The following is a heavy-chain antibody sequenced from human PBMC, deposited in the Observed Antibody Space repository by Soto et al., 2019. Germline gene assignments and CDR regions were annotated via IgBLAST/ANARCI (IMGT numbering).Heavy chain of an antibody. V-gene: IGHV3-23*01. J-gene: IGHJ6*01. CDR2: ISGSGGST. CDR1: RFRFSSYA. D-gene: IGHD2-2*01. Sequence: GGSLRLSCASSRFRFSSYAMSWVRQAPGKGLEWVSAISGSGGSTYYADSVKGRFTISRDNSKNTLYLQMNSLRAEDTAVYYCAKGTLMINHYGMDVWGQGSTVTGYS. CDR3: AKGTLMINHYGMDV.